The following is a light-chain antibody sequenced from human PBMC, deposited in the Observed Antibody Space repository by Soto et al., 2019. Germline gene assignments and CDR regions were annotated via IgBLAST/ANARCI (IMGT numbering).Light chain of an antibody. CDR2: GNS. J-gene: IGLJ1*01. CDR1: SSNIGAGYD. CDR3: QPYDSSLSGYV. Sequence: VLTQPPSVSGAPGQRVTISCTGSSSNIGAGYDVHWYQQLPGTAPKLLIYGNSNRPSGVPDRFSGSKSGTSASLAITGLRAEDEADYYCQPYDSSLSGYVFGTGTKVTVL. V-gene: IGLV1-40*01.